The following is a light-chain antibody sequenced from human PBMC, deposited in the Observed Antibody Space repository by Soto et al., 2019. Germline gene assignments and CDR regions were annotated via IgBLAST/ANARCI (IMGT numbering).Light chain of an antibody. CDR1: SSDVGGYNY. CDR2: DVS. J-gene: IGLJ2*01. Sequence: QSALTQPASVSGSRGQSITISCTGTSSDVGGYNYVSWYQQHPGRAPKLLIYDVSNRPSGVSNRFSGSKSGNTASLTISGLQAEDEADYYCSSYTSTSNVVFGGGTNLTVL. V-gene: IGLV2-14*01. CDR3: SSYTSTSNVV.